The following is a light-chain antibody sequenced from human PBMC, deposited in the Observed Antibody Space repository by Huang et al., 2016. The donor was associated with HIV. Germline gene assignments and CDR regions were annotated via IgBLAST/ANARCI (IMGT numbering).Light chain of an antibody. V-gene: IGKV3-15*01. J-gene: IGKJ2*01. CDR3: QHYKT. CDR1: QSVINN. Sequence: EIVMTQSPATLSVSPGERVILSCRTSQSVINNLAWYQQKRGQPHRLLIYGASTRATDTPIRFSGSGSGTEFTLTISSLQPEDFAVYSCQHYKTFGRGTKLEIK. CDR2: GAS.